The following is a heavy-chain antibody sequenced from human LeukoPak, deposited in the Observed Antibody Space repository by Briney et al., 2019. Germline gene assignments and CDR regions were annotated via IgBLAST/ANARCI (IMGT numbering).Heavy chain of an antibody. Sequence: PMASVKVSCKASGYTFTGYYMHWVRQAPGQGLEWMGWINPNSGVTNHAQKFQGRVNMTRDTSISTAYMELRSLRSDDTAVYYCARGLAHYDSLSAFDVWGQGTMVTVSS. V-gene: IGHV1-2*02. CDR3: ARGLAHYDSLSAFDV. D-gene: IGHD3-22*01. CDR1: GYTFTGYY. J-gene: IGHJ3*01. CDR2: INPNSGVT.